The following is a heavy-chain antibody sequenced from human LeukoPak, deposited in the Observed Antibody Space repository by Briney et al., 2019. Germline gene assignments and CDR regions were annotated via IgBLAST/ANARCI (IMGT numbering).Heavy chain of an antibody. J-gene: IGHJ4*02. D-gene: IGHD3-10*01. Sequence: GGSLRLSCAASGFTFSSYAMSWVRQAPGKGLEWVSAISGSGGSTYYADSVKGRFTISRDNSKNTLFLHMNSLRAEDTAVYSCAKGYYGSGSYGWFDYWGQGTLVTVSS. CDR2: ISGSGGST. CDR3: AKGYYGSGSYGWFDY. V-gene: IGHV3-23*01. CDR1: GFTFSSYA.